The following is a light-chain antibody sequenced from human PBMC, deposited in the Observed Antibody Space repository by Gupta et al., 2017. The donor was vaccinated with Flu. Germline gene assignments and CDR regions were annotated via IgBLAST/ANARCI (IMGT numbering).Light chain of an antibody. CDR3: QQYNSYPRT. CDR1: QSISSW. CDR2: KAS. V-gene: IGKV1-5*03. J-gene: IGKJ5*01. Sequence: IQMTRSPSTLSASVGDRVTITCRASQSISSWLAWYQQKPGKAPKRLIYKASSLESGVPSRFSGSGSGTEFTLTISSLQPDDFATYYCQQYNSYPRTFGQGTRLEIK.